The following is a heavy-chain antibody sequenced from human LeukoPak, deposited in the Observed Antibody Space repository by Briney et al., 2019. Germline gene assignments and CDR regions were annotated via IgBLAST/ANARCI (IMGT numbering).Heavy chain of an antibody. CDR1: VYTFTSYG. V-gene: IGHV1-18*01. CDR2: ISAYNGNT. CDR3: ARVRSYYYYMDV. Sequence: ASVKVSCKASVYTFTSYGISWVRQAPGQRLEWMGWISAYNGNTNYAQKLQGRVTMTTDTSTSTAYMELRSLRSDDTAVYYCARVRSYYYYMDVWGKGTTVTVSS. J-gene: IGHJ6*03.